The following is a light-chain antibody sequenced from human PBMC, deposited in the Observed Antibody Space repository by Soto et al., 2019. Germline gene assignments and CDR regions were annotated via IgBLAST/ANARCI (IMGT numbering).Light chain of an antibody. CDR3: CSYAGSHTWV. V-gene: IGLV2-11*01. J-gene: IGLJ3*02. Sequence: QSALTQPRSVSESPGQSVTISCSGSSSDVGGYNYVSWYQQHPGKAPKLMIYDVSKRPSGVPDRVSGSKSGSTASLTISGLQTEDEADYYCCSYAGSHTWVFGGGTKLTVL. CDR1: SSDVGGYNY. CDR2: DVS.